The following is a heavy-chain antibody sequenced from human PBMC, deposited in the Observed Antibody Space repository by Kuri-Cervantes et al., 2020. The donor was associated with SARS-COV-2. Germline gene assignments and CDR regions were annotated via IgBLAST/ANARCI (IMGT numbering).Heavy chain of an antibody. Sequence: SVKVSCKASGGTFSSYAISWVRRAPGQGLEWMGGIIPIFGTANYAQKFQGRVTITADKSTSTAYMELSSLRSEDTAVYYRAREGSCSSTSCPSDYWGRGTLVTVSS. D-gene: IGHD2-2*01. V-gene: IGHV1-69*06. J-gene: IGHJ4*02. CDR2: IIPIFGTA. CDR1: GGTFSSYA. CDR3: AREGSCSSTSCPSDY.